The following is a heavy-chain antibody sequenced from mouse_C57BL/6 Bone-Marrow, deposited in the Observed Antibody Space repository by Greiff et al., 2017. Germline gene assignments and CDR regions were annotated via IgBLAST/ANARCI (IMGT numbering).Heavy chain of an antibody. CDR1: GYTFTSYT. J-gene: IGHJ3*01. V-gene: IGHV1-4*01. D-gene: IGHD2-10*01. CDR2: INTSSGYT. Sequence: QVQLQQSGAELARPGASVKMSCKASGYTFTSYTMHWVKQRPGQGLEWIGYINTSSGYTKYNQKFKDKATLTADKSYSTAYMLLSSLTSEDSAVYYCGRGSYYGFAYWGQGTLVTVSA. CDR3: GRGSYYGFAY.